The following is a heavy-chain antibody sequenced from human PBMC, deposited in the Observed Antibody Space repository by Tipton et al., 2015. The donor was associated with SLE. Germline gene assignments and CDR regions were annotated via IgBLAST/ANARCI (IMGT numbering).Heavy chain of an antibody. CDR1: GYSISSSRYY. CDR2: IYYSGST. Sequence: TLSLTCTVYGYSISSSRYYWGWIRQTPGKGLEWIGSIYYSGSTYYNPSLKSRVTISVDTSKNQFSLKLSSVTAADTAVYYCARVGDFWSGYPFDYWGQGTLVTVSS. D-gene: IGHD3-3*01. V-gene: IGHV4-39*07. CDR3: ARVGDFWSGYPFDY. J-gene: IGHJ4*02.